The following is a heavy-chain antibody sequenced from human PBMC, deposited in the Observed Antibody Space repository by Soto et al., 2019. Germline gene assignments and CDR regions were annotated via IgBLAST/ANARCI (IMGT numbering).Heavy chain of an antibody. Sequence: GGSLRLSCAASGFTFSSYAMSWVRQAPGKGLEWVSAISGSGGSTYYADSVKGRFTISRDNSKNTLYLQMNSLRAEDTAVYYCARQSSHETSGYTVYYFDSWGQGTLVTVSS. CDR1: GFTFSSYA. V-gene: IGHV3-23*01. J-gene: IGHJ4*02. CDR2: ISGSGGST. CDR3: ARQSSHETSGYTVYYFDS. D-gene: IGHD3-22*01.